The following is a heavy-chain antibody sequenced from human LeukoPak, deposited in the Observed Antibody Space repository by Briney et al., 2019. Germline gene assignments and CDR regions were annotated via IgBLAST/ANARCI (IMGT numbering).Heavy chain of an antibody. CDR3: ARVVRQNYYGSGSYFFRFDP. CDR2: IYYSGST. CDR1: GGSISSSSYY. Sequence: PSETLSLTCTVSGGSISSSSYYWGWIRQPPGKGLEWIGSIYYSGSTYYNPSLKSRATISVDTSKNQFSLKLSSVTAADTAVYYCARVVRQNYYGSGSYFFRFDPWGQGTLVTVSS. J-gene: IGHJ5*02. D-gene: IGHD3-10*01. V-gene: IGHV4-39*07.